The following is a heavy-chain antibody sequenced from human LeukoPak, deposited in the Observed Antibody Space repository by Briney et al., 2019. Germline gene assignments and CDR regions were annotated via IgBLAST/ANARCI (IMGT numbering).Heavy chain of an antibody. Sequence: ASVKVSCKASGYTFTGYYMHWVRQAPGQGLEWIGWINPNSGGTNYAQKFQGRVTMTRDTSISTAYMELSRLRSDDTAVYYCARQMVRGVPPAFDYWGQGTLVTVSS. CDR2: INPNSGGT. D-gene: IGHD3-10*01. CDR1: GYTFTGYY. J-gene: IGHJ4*02. CDR3: ARQMVRGVPPAFDY. V-gene: IGHV1-2*02.